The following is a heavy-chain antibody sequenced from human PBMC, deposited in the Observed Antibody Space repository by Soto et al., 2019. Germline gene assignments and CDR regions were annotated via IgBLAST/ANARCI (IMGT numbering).Heavy chain of an antibody. Sequence: SVKVSCKASGYTFTSYDINWVRQATGQGLEWMGWMNPNSGNTGYAQKFQGRVTVTRNTYISTAYMELSSTRSEDTAVYYCARAAAVAVAGTRGYYGMDVWGQGTTVTVSS. D-gene: IGHD6-19*01. CDR2: MNPNSGNT. J-gene: IGHJ6*02. CDR1: GYTFTSYD. V-gene: IGHV1-8*01. CDR3: ARAAAVAVAGTRGYYGMDV.